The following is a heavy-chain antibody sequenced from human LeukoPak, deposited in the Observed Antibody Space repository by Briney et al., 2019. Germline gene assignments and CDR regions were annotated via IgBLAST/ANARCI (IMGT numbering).Heavy chain of an antibody. CDR2: ILYSGTT. CDR1: GGSITGFY. D-gene: IGHD6-13*01. J-gene: IGHJ4*02. Sequence: PSETLSLTCTVSGGSITGFYWSWFRQSPGKELEYIGYILYSGTTNYNPSLKSRVTISVDTSKNQFSLKLSSVTAADTAVYYCARGVYIAAAQYGYWGQGTLVTVSS. CDR3: ARGVYIAAAQYGY. V-gene: IGHV4-59*01.